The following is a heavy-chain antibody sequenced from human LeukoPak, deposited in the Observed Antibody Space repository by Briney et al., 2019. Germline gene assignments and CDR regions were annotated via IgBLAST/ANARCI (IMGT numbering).Heavy chain of an antibody. J-gene: IGHJ4*02. CDR2: INAGNGNT. CDR3: ARFSSVDIVATKAPGFDY. D-gene: IGHD5-12*01. CDR1: GYTFTSYA. Sequence: GASVKVSCKASGYTFTSYAMHWVRQAPGQRLEWMGWINAGNGNTKYSQKFQGRVTITRDTSASTAYMELSSLRSEDTAVYYCARFSSVDIVATKAPGFDYWGQGTLVTVSS. V-gene: IGHV1-3*01.